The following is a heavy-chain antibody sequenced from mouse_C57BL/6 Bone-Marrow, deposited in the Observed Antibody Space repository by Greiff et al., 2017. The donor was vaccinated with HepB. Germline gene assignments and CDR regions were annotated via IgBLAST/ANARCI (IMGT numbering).Heavy chain of an antibody. D-gene: IGHD1-1*02. CDR2: IDPETGGT. CDR1: GYTFTDYE. CDR3: TRRGYGHYYAMDY. V-gene: IGHV1-15*01. Sequence: QVQLQQSGAELVRPGASVTLSCKALGYTFTDYEMLWVKQTPVHGLEWIGAIDPETGGTAYNQKFKGKAILTADKSSSTAYMELRSLTSEDSAVYYCTRRGYGHYYAMDYWGQGTSVTVSS. J-gene: IGHJ4*01.